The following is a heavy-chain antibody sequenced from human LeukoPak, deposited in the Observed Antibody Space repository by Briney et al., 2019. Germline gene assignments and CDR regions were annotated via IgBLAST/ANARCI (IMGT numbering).Heavy chain of an antibody. CDR3: ARQTADYDILTGYADAFDI. D-gene: IGHD3-9*01. J-gene: IGHJ3*02. V-gene: IGHV4-39*01. Sequence: PSETLSLTCTVSGGSISSSSYYWGWIRQPPGKGLGWIGSIYYSGSTYYNPSLKSRVTISVDTSKNQFSLKLSSVTAADTAVYYCARQTADYDILTGYADAFDIWGQGTMVTVSS. CDR1: GGSISSSSYY. CDR2: IYYSGST.